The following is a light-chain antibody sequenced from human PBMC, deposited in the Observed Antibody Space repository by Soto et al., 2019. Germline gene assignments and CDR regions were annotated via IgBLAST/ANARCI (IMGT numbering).Light chain of an antibody. CDR3: QQLNTWPPIT. CDR2: DAS. CDR1: QSVRTY. J-gene: IGKJ5*01. V-gene: IGKV3-11*01. Sequence: EIVLTQSPVTLSLSPGERATLSCRASQSVRTYLAWYKVKPGQAPRLLIYDASRRASGVPARFSVSGSGTDFTLTISSLEPEYFALYYFQQLNTWPPITFGQGTRLEIK.